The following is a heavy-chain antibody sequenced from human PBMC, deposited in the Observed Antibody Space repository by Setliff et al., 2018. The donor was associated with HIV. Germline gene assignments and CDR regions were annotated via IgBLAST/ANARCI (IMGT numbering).Heavy chain of an antibody. V-gene: IGHV4-39*01. J-gene: IGHJ4*02. Sequence: PSETLSLTCSVSGGSISSGSYYWSWIRQHPGKGLEWIGYIFYSGSTTYNPSLKSRVTISADTSKNQFSLKLSSVTAADTAVYFCARHAAAAPFRYWGQGTLVTVSS. D-gene: IGHD6-13*01. CDR2: IFYSGST. CDR1: GGSISSGSYY. CDR3: ARHAAAAPFRY.